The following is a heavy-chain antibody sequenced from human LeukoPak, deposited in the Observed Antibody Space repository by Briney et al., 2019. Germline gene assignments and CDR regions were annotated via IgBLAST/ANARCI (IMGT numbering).Heavy chain of an antibody. D-gene: IGHD2-2*01. J-gene: IGHJ5*02. CDR1: GGSINNYY. CDR2: IYTRGST. Sequence: SETLSLTCTVSGGSINNYYWSWIRQPAGKGLEWIGRIYTRGSTNYNPSLKSRVTISVDTSKNQFSLKLSSVTAADTAAYYCARGYQKRWFDPWGQGTLVTVSS. V-gene: IGHV4-4*07. CDR3: ARGYQKRWFDP.